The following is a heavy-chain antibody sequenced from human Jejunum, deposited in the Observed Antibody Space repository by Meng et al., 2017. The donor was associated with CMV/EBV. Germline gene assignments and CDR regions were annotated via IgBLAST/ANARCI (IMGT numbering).Heavy chain of an antibody. J-gene: IGHJ3*02. V-gene: IGHV3-7*01. CDR2: ITPDGSEI. Sequence: LSCAGSGFTFRIPWMCWVRQPPGEGPEWVASITPDGSEIQYVGSLRGRFTVSRDNARKSLYLQMNSLTAEDTAVYYCASGNDFNIWGQGTLVTVSS. CDR1: GFTFRIPW. D-gene: IGHD1-1*01. CDR3: ASGNDFNI.